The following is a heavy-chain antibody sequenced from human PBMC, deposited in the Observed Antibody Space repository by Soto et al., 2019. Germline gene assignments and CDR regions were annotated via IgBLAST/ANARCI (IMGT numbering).Heavy chain of an antibody. Sequence: SETLSLTCAVYGGSFSGDYWSWIRQPPGKGLEWIGEINHSGSTNYNPSLKSRVTISVDTSKNQFSLKLSSVTAADTAVYYCARVCKLFGAYYYYMDVWGKGTTVTVSS. CDR2: INHSGST. J-gene: IGHJ6*03. CDR3: ARVCKLFGAYYYYMDV. CDR1: GGSFSGDY. D-gene: IGHD3-3*01. V-gene: IGHV4-34*01.